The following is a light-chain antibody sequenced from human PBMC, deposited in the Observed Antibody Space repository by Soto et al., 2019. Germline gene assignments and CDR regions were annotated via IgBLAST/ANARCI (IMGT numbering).Light chain of an antibody. CDR3: SSFAGNNNLV. V-gene: IGLV2-8*01. Sequence: QSALTQPPSASGSPGQSVTISCTGTSSDVGGYNYVSWYQQHPGKAPKLMISEVSKRPSGVPDRFSGSKSGNTASLIVSGLQAEDEADYYCSSFAGNNNLVFGGGTKVTVL. CDR2: EVS. J-gene: IGLJ2*01. CDR1: SSDVGGYNY.